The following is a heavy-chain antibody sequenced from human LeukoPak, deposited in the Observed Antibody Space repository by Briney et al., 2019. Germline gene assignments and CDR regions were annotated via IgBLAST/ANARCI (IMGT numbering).Heavy chain of an antibody. J-gene: IGHJ4*02. V-gene: IGHV4-59*01. CDR3: ASRSSIWSGYQDTLYYFDS. CDR2: IYYSGST. CDR1: GGSISSYY. D-gene: IGHD3-3*01. Sequence: SETLSLTCTVSGGSISSYYWSWIRQPPGKRLEWIGHIYYSGSTNYNPSLKSRVTISADTSKNQFSLKLSSVTAADTAVYYCASRSSIWSGYQDTLYYFDSWGQGTLVTDSS.